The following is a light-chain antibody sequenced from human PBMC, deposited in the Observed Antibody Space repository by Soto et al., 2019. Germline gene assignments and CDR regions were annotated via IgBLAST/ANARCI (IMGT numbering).Light chain of an antibody. CDR1: SSDVGSYNL. CDR3: CSYAGSSTPYV. CDR2: EVS. J-gene: IGLJ1*01. V-gene: IGLV2-23*02. Sequence: QSALTQPASVSGSPGQSITISCTGTSSDVGSYNLVSWYQQHPGKAPKLMIYEVSKRPSGVSNRISGSKSGNTASLTISGLQAEDEADYYCCSYAGSSTPYVFGTGTKLTVL.